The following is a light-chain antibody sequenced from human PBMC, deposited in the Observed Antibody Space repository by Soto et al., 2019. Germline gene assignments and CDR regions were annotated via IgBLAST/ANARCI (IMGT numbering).Light chain of an antibody. CDR3: LKYGSSPGWT. Sequence: EILMTQSPATLSVSPGERATFSCRASQSVSSNLAWYQQKPGQAPRLLIYAASTRATGIPDRFSGSGSGTDFTLTIGRLDPEDFAVYYCLKYGSSPGWTFGPGTKVDIK. J-gene: IGKJ1*01. CDR1: QSVSSN. V-gene: IGKV3-20*01. CDR2: AAS.